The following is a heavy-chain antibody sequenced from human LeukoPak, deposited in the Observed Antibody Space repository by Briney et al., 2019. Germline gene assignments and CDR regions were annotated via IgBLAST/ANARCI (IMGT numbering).Heavy chain of an antibody. D-gene: IGHD5-24*01. CDR1: GGTFSSYA. Sequence: VASVKVSCKASGGTFSSYAISWVRQAPGQGLEWMGWINPYSADTNYAQKFQDRVTMTRDTSISTAYMELSRLRSDDTAVYYCARALDGHTPYYYYYYGMDVWGQGTTVTVSS. CDR3: ARALDGHTPYYYYYYGMDV. CDR2: INPYSADT. J-gene: IGHJ6*02. V-gene: IGHV1-2*02.